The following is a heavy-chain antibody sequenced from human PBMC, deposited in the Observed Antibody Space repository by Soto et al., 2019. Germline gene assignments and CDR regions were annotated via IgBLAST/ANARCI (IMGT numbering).Heavy chain of an antibody. CDR3: ARGRASNRLDWLDP. Sequence: PSQTLPLTCAISGASLSSNSAAWNWIRQSPSRGLEWLGRTYYRSKWYNDYALSVKSRITVTPDTSKNQFSLQLNSVTPEDTAVYYCARGRASNRLDWLDPCGHGTHVTVSS. V-gene: IGHV6-1*01. CDR2: TYYRSKWYN. D-gene: IGHD6-19*01. J-gene: IGHJ5*02. CDR1: GASLSSNSAA.